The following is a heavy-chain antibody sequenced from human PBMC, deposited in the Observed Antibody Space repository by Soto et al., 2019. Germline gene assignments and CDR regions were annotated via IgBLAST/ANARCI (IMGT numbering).Heavy chain of an antibody. Sequence: QVQLLQSGAEVKRPGASVNVSCKAFGYTFTTYYMHWVRQAPGQGLERMGMINPTSGSTTYAQNFQARVTMTRDKSTRTVYMELNSLRSEDTAVYYCARLDIVGPSTVPWGQGTLVTVSS. CDR2: INPTSGST. CDR1: GYTFTTYY. V-gene: IGHV1-46*01. D-gene: IGHD1-26*01. CDR3: ARLDIVGPSTVP. J-gene: IGHJ5*02.